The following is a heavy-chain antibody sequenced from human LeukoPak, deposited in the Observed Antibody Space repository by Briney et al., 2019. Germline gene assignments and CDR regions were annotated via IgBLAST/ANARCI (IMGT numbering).Heavy chain of an antibody. J-gene: IGHJ4*02. D-gene: IGHD6-6*01. CDR2: IYYSGST. Sequence: SETLSPTCTVSGGSISSSSYYWGWIRQPPGKGLEWIGSIYYSGSTNYNPSLKSRVTISVDTSKNQFSLKLSSVTAADTAVYYCARDPSSSLNYWGQGTLVTVSS. CDR1: GGSISSSSYY. CDR3: ARDPSSSLNY. V-gene: IGHV4-39*07.